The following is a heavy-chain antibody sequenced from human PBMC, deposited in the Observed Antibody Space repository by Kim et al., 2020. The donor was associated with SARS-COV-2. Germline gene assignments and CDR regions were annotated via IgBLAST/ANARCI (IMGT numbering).Heavy chain of an antibody. CDR3: ARGGDYGDYADYYYYGMDV. Sequence: SETLSLTCAVYGGSFSGYYWSWIRQPPGKGLEWIGEINHSGSTNYNPSLKSRVTISVDTSKNQFSLKLSSVTAADTAGYYCARGGDYGDYADYYYYGMDVWGQGATVTVSS. V-gene: IGHV4-34*01. D-gene: IGHD4-17*01. J-gene: IGHJ6*02. CDR1: GGSFSGYY. CDR2: INHSGST.